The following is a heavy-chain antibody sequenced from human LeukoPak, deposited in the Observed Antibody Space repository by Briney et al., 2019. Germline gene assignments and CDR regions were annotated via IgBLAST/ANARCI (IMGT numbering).Heavy chain of an antibody. V-gene: IGHV3-11*01. CDR3: ARVGGGACDSSGYYYVFFDY. D-gene: IGHD3-22*01. CDR1: GFTFSDYY. J-gene: IGHJ4*02. CDR2: SSSSGSTI. Sequence: PGGSLRLSCAASGFTFSDYYMSWIRQAPGKGLEWVSYSSSSGSTIYYADSVKGRFTISRDNAKSSLYLQMNSLRAEDTAVYYCARVGGGACDSSGYYYVFFDYWGQGTLVTVSS.